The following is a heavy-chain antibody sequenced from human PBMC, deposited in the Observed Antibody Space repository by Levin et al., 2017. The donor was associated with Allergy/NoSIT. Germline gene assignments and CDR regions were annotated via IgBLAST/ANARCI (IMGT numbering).Heavy chain of an antibody. CDR1: GYTFTSYG. D-gene: IGHD3-10*01. V-gene: IGHV1-18*01. CDR3: ARHRVRGVILYYFDY. J-gene: IGHJ4*02. CDR2: ISAYNGNT. Sequence: VASVKVSCKASGYTFTSYGISWVRQAPGQGLEWMGWISAYNGNTNYAQKLQGRVTMTTDTSTSTAYMELRSLRSDDTAVYYCARHRVRGVILYYFDYWGQGTLVTVSS.